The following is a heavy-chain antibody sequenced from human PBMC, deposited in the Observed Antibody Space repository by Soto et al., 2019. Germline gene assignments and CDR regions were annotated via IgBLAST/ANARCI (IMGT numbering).Heavy chain of an antibody. J-gene: IGHJ5*02. CDR3: ARGITGTNLDRFDP. CDR1: GGSISSYY. V-gene: IGHV4-4*07. CDR2: IYTSGST. D-gene: IGHD1-7*01. Sequence: SETLSLTCTVSGGSISSYYWSWIRQPAGKGLEWIGRIYTSGSTNYNPSLKSRVTMSVDTSKNQFSLKLSSVTAADTAVYYCARGITGTNLDRFDPWGQGTLVTVSS.